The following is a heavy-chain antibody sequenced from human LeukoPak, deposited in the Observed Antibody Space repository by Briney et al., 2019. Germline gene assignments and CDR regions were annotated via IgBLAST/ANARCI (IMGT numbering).Heavy chain of an antibody. Sequence: SETLSLTCTVSGGSVSSGSHYWSWIRQPPGKGLEWIGYMYYSGSTNYNPSLKSRVTISVDTSKNQFSLKLSSVTAADTAVYYCARDNNDYRGNSSFDYWGQGTLVTVSS. CDR2: MYYSGST. V-gene: IGHV4-61*01. CDR3: ARDNNDYRGNSSFDY. D-gene: IGHD4-23*01. J-gene: IGHJ4*02. CDR1: GGSVSSGSHY.